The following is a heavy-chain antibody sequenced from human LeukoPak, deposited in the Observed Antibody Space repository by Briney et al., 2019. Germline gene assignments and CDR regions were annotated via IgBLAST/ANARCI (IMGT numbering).Heavy chain of an antibody. CDR3: ARGGDVGSGSYQSY. J-gene: IGHJ4*02. V-gene: IGHV4-4*02. Sequence: SETLSLTCAVSGGSISSSNWWSWIRQPPGKGLEWIGEIYHSGSTNYNPSLKSRVTISVDKSKTQFSLKLSSVTAADTAVYYCARGGDVGSGSYQSYWGQGTLVTVSS. CDR1: GGSISSSNW. CDR2: IYHSGST. D-gene: IGHD3-10*01.